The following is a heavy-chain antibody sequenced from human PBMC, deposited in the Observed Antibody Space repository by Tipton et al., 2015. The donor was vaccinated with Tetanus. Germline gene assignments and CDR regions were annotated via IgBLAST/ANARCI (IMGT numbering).Heavy chain of an antibody. V-gene: IGHV5-51*01. J-gene: IGHJ4*02. CDR3: ARMYSTSSPFDH. D-gene: IGHD6-6*01. CDR1: GYSFTSHW. CDR2: IFPDDSDT. Sequence: VQLVQSGADVRKPGESLKISCKASGYSFTSHWIGWVRQMPGKGLEWMGMIFPDDSDTRYSPSFQGHVTFSVDKSTSTVYLQWSSLKASDTAMYFCARMYSTSSPFDHWGQGTLVAASS.